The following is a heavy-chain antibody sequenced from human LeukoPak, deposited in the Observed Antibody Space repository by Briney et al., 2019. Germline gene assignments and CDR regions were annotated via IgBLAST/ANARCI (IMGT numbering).Heavy chain of an antibody. Sequence: SETLSLTCTVSGGSISSYYWSWIRQPPGKGLEWIGYIYYSGSTNYNPSLKSRVTISVDTSKNQFSLKLSSVTAADTAMYYCARAPPIAARRDYWGQGTLVTVSS. D-gene: IGHD6-6*01. V-gene: IGHV4-59*08. CDR3: ARAPPIAARRDY. J-gene: IGHJ4*02. CDR2: IYYSGST. CDR1: GGSISSYY.